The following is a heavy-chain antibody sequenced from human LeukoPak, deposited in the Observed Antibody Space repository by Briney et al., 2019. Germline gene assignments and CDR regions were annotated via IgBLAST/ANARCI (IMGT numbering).Heavy chain of an antibody. CDR3: ARERIAAGLGFYYYYYMDV. V-gene: IGHV3-7*01. CDR1: GFTFSSYW. CDR2: IKQDGSEK. J-gene: IGHJ6*03. Sequence: PGGSLRLSCAASGFTFSSYWMSWVRQAPGKGLEWVANIKQDGSEKYYVDSVKGRFTISRDNAKNSLYLQMNSLRAEDTAVYCCARERIAAGLGFYYYYYMDVWGKGTTVTVSS. D-gene: IGHD6-13*01.